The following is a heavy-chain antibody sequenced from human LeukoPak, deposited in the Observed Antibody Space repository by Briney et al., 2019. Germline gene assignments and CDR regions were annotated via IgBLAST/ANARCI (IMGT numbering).Heavy chain of an antibody. D-gene: IGHD3-10*01. Sequence: PGGSLRLSCAASGFTFSDYYMSWIRQAPGRGLEWVSYISSSGSIIHYADSVKGRFTISRDNDKNSMYLKMNSLRAEDTAVYYCARAQYYYGSGSYDYFDYWGQGTLVTVSS. V-gene: IGHV3-11*04. CDR3: ARAQYYYGSGSYDYFDY. J-gene: IGHJ4*02. CDR1: GFTFSDYY. CDR2: ISSSGSII.